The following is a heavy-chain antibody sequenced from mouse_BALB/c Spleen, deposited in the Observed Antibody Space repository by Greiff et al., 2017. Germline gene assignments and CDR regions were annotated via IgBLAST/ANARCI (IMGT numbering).Heavy chain of an antibody. CDR1: GFTFSSYA. V-gene: IGHV5-9-4*01. Sequence: EVHLVESGGGLVKPGGSLKLSCAASGFTFSSYAMSWVRQSPEKRLEWVAEISSGGSYTYYPDTVTGRFTISRDNAKNTLYLEMSSLRSEDTAMYYCARGPHYYGSSYYFDYWGQGTTLTVSS. CDR2: ISSGGSYT. CDR3: ARGPHYYGSSYYFDY. J-gene: IGHJ2*01. D-gene: IGHD1-1*01.